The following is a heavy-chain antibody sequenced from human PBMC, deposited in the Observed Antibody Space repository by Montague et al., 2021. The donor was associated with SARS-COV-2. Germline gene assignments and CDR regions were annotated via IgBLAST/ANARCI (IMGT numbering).Heavy chain of an antibody. CDR1: GGSISSGSYY. V-gene: IGHV4-61*02. CDR3: ARVVGFDFDY. Sequence: TLSLTCTVSGGSISSGSYYWSWIRQPAGKGLEWIGRIYTSGSTNYNPSVKSRVTISVDTSKNQFALKLSSVTAADTAVYYCARVVGFDFDYWGQGTLVTVSS. J-gene: IGHJ4*02. D-gene: IGHD2-21*01. CDR2: IYTSGST.